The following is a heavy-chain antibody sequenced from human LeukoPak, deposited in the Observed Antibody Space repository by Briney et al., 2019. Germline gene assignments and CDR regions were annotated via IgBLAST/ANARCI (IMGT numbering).Heavy chain of an antibody. V-gene: IGHV3-23*01. J-gene: IGHJ6*02. CDR1: GFTFSSYA. CDR2: ISSIGGNT. Sequence: GGSLRLYCAASGFTFSSYAMSWVRQAPGKGLAWVSAISSIGGNTYYADSVWRRFTISRDNSKKTLYLQMNSLRAEDSAVDYSAKVVVTRLYYYYYGMDFWGQGTTVTVSS. D-gene: IGHD3-22*01. CDR3: AKVVVTRLYYYYYGMDF.